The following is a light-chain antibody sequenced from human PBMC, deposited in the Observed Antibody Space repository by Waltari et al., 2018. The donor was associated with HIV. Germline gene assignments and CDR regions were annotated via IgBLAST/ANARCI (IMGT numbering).Light chain of an antibody. CDR3: VGWDASLSAYV. J-gene: IGLJ1*01. V-gene: IGLV1-47*01. CDR1: SSNIGNDN. Sequence: QSVLTQPPSASGTPGQRVTISCSGSSSNIGNDNVYWYQQLPGTAPKLLIYKNKQRHSGVPDRFAGSKSGTSASLAISGLRSEDEADYYCVGWDASLSAYVFGTGTKVTIL. CDR2: KNK.